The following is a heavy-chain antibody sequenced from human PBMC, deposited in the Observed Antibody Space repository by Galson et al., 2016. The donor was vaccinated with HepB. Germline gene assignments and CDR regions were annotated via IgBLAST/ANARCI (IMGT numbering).Heavy chain of an antibody. CDR2: ISFDGSNK. J-gene: IGHJ4*02. D-gene: IGHD3-10*01. CDR1: GFTFSSYA. V-gene: IGHV3-30*18. Sequence: SLRLSCAASGFTFSSYAMHWVRQAPGKGLEWMAVISFDGSNKYYADSVKGRFTISRDNSKNTLYLQMNSLRAEDTAVYYCAKDYYYGSGSYQPRECYFDYWGQGTLVTVSS. CDR3: AKDYYYGSGSYQPRECYFDY.